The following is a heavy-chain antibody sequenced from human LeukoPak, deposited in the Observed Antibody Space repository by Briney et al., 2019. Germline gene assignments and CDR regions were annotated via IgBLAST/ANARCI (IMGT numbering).Heavy chain of an antibody. CDR2: IYYTGNI. CDR3: ARDNYGSGSYSHYYYYMDV. D-gene: IGHD3-10*01. Sequence: PSDTLSLTCTVSDYSISSSNFWGWIRQPPGKGLEWIAYIYYTGNIYYNPSLKSRVTMSIDTSKNQFSLKLSSVTAADTAVYYCARDNYGSGSYSHYYYYMDVWGKGTTVTISS. CDR1: DYSISSSNF. V-gene: IGHV4-28*03. J-gene: IGHJ6*03.